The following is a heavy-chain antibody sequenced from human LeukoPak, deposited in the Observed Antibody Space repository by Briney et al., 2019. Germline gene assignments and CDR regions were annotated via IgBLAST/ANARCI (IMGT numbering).Heavy chain of an antibody. CDR2: IYTSGST. CDR1: GGSISSYY. V-gene: IGHV4-4*09. Sequence: SETLSLTCTVSGGSISSYYWSWIRQPPGKGLEWIGYIYTSGSTNYNPSLKSRVTISVDTSKNQFSLKLSSVTAADTAVYYCASTSYRGPFDYWGRGTLVTVSS. D-gene: IGHD1-26*01. J-gene: IGHJ4*02. CDR3: ASTSYRGPFDY.